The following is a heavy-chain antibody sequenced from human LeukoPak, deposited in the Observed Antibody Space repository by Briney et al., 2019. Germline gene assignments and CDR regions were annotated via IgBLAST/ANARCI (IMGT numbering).Heavy chain of an antibody. D-gene: IGHD4-17*01. V-gene: IGHV3-74*01. CDR3: ASQYGDYVY. CDR2: INSDGSST. CDR1: GFTFSSYW. Sequence: PGGSLRLSCAASGFTFSSYWMHWVRQAPGKGLVWVSRINSDGSSTGYAGSVKGRFTISRDNAKNTLYLQMNSLRAEDTAVYYCASQYGDYVYWGQGTLVTVSS. J-gene: IGHJ4*02.